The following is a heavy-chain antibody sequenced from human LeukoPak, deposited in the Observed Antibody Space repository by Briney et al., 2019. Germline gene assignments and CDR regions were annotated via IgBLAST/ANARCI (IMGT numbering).Heavy chain of an antibody. J-gene: IGHJ4*02. Sequence: ASVKVSCKVSRYTLTELSMHWVRQAPGKGLEWMGGFDPEDGETIYAQKFQGRVTMTEDTSTDTAYMELSSLRSEDTAVYYCATDYGYYGDDGGFDYWGQGTLVTVSS. D-gene: IGHD4-17*01. CDR2: FDPEDGET. CDR1: RYTLTELS. V-gene: IGHV1-24*01. CDR3: ATDYGYYGDDGGFDY.